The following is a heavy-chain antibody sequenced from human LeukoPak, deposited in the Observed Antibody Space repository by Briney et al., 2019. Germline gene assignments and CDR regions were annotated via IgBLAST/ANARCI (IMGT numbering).Heavy chain of an antibody. D-gene: IGHD1-26*01. CDR2: IYSSGRT. V-gene: IGHV4-59*01. J-gene: IGHJ4*02. CDR1: GGSISSDF. Sequence: KPSETLSLTCIVSGGSISSDFWSWVRQPPGKGLEWIGYIYSSGRTKYNPSLESRVTISVDTSKNQFSLKLTSVTAADTAVYFCARAGPGVGPTVFDFWGQGTLVTVSS. CDR3: ARAGPGVGPTVFDF.